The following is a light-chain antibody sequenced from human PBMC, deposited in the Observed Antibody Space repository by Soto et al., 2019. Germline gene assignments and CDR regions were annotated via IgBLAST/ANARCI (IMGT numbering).Light chain of an antibody. CDR2: KAS. CDR3: QQYSTYPWT. V-gene: IGKV1-5*03. J-gene: IGKJ1*01. Sequence: DIQMTQSPSTLSASVGDRVTITCRASQTISTLLAWYQQRPGKAPNLLIYKASSLESGVPSRFSGSGSGTEFTLTISSLQPDDFATYFCQQYSTYPWTFGQGIKVAVK. CDR1: QTISTL.